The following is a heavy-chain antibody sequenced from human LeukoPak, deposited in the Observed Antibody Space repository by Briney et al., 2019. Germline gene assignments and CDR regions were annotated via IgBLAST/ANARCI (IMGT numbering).Heavy chain of an antibody. D-gene: IGHD6-6*01. CDR1: GGSISSYY. Sequence: SQTLSLTCTVSGGSISSYYWSWIRQPPGKGLEWIAYIYYSGTTNYNPSLRSRITISVGTSKSQFSLKLSSVTAADTAVYYCAREYSSSSGRRAFDIWGQGTMVTVSS. V-gene: IGHV4-59*08. CDR2: IYYSGTT. CDR3: AREYSSSSGRRAFDI. J-gene: IGHJ3*02.